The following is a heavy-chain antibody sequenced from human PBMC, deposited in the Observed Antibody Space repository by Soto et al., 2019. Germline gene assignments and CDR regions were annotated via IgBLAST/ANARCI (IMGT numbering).Heavy chain of an antibody. CDR3: ARKYTSGWYFDY. D-gene: IGHD6-19*01. J-gene: IGHJ4*02. Sequence: GESLKISCETFVYGFTSYWIAWVRQMPGKGLEWMGIINPADSDTRYSPSFQGQVTISADKYISTAYLQWSSLKASDTATYDCARKYTSGWYFDYWGQRTPVTVSS. CDR2: INPADSDT. CDR1: VYGFTSYW. V-gene: IGHV5-51*01.